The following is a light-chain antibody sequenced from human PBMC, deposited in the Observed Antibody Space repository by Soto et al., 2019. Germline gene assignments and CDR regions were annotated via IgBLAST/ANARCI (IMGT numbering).Light chain of an antibody. CDR2: EAS. J-gene: IGKJ5*01. CDR1: QDIGYR. V-gene: IGKV1-17*01. Sequence: DVRMTQSPSSLSASVGDRVTITCRASQDIGYRLGWYQQKPGKVPKCLIYEASTLQGGVPSRFSGAGYGTNFTLIISVLQPEDFAIYYCQQCHATPLTFGQGTRL. CDR3: QQCHATPLT.